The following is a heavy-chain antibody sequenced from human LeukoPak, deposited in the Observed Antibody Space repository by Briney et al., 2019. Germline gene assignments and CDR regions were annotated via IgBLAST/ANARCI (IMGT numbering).Heavy chain of an antibody. CDR3: AREKDDVPDAGTVFDF. CDR1: GYTFISYG. Sequence: GASVKVSCKVSGYTFISYGITWVRQAPGQGLEWMGWISAYNGHTNYAQKLQGRVTMTTDTSTSTAYMELRSLRSDDTAVYYCAREKDDVPDAGTVFDFWGQGTLVTVSS. D-gene: IGHD2-2*01. CDR2: ISAYNGHT. J-gene: IGHJ4*02. V-gene: IGHV1-18*01.